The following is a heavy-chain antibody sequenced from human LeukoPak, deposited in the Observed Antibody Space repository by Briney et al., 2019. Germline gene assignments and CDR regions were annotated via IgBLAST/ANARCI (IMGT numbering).Heavy chain of an antibody. CDR3: ARNGNYDSRYYYYCGMDV. CDR1: GFTFSSYA. D-gene: IGHD3-22*01. V-gene: IGHV3-30-3*01. CDR2: ISYDGSNK. J-gene: IGHJ6*02. Sequence: GGSLRLSCAASGFTFSSYAMHWVRQAPGKGLEWVAVISYDGSNKYYADSVKGRFTISRGNSKNTLYLQMNSLRAEDTAVYYCARNGNYDSRYYYYCGMDVWGQGTTVTVSS.